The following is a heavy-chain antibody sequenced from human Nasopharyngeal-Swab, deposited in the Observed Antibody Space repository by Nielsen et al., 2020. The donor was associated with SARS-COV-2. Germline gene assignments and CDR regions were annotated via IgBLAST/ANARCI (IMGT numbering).Heavy chain of an antibody. Sequence: GESLKISCAAPGFTFSSYEMNWVRQAPGKGLEWVSYISSSGSTIYYADSVKGRFTISRDNAKNSLYLQMNSLRAEDTAVYYCASLGSSSSVYYYYYGMDVWGQGTTVTVSS. J-gene: IGHJ6*02. V-gene: IGHV3-48*03. CDR3: ASLGSSSSVYYYYYGMDV. CDR1: GFTFSSYE. CDR2: ISSSGSTI. D-gene: IGHD6-6*01.